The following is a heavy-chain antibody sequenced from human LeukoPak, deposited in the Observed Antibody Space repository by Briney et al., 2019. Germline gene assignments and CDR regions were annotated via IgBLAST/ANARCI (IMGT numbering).Heavy chain of an antibody. J-gene: IGHJ3*02. CDR3: ARFKAAGVDGFDI. D-gene: IGHD6-13*01. CDR1: GDSVCSNTAA. CDR2: TYYRSKWYN. Sequence: SQTLSLTCAISGDSVCSNTAAWNWIRQSPSRGLEWLGRTYYRSKWYNEYAVSVKSRITINPDTSKNQFSLQLNSVTPEDTAVYYCARFKAAGVDGFDIWGQGTMVTVSS. V-gene: IGHV6-1*01.